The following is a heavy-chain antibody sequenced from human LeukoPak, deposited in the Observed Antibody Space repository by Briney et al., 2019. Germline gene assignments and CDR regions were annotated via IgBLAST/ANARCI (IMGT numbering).Heavy chain of an antibody. Sequence: GGSLRLSCAASGFTFSSYGMHWVRQAPGKGLEWVAVISYDGSNKYYADSVKGRFTISRDNSKNTLYLQMNSLRAEDTAVYYYASSRGAFDIWGQGTMVTVSS. V-gene: IGHV3-30*03. CDR2: ISYDGSNK. J-gene: IGHJ3*02. CDR1: GFTFSSYG. D-gene: IGHD6-13*01. CDR3: ASSRGAFDI.